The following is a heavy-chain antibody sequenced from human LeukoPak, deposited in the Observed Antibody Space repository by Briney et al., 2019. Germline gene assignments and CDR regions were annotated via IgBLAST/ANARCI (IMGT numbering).Heavy chain of an antibody. J-gene: IGHJ4*02. D-gene: IGHD2-2*01. CDR1: GYTFTGYY. Sequence: ASVKVSCKASGYTFTGYYIHWVRQAPGQGLVWMGWISPNSGGTECAQKFQGRVTMTRDTSISTAYMELSRLRPDDTAVYYCARGGEVCSSTSCYRGHEYWGQGTLVTVSS. CDR3: ARGGEVCSSTSCYRGHEY. V-gene: IGHV1-2*02. CDR2: ISPNSGGT.